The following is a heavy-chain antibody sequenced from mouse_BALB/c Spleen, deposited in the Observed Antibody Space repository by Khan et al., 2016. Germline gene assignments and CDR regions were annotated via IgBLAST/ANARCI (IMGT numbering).Heavy chain of an antibody. CDR1: GFTFSSYG. J-gene: IGHJ4*01. V-gene: IGHV5-6-3*01. Sequence: EVELVESGGGLVQPGGSLKLSCAASGFTFSSYGMSWVRQTPEMRLELVATINSNGGSTYYPDSVKGRLTISRDNAKNTQYLQMCSLKSEDTAMYYCARDDDDYAMDYWGQGTTVTVSS. CDR2: INSNGGST. D-gene: IGHD2-3*01. CDR3: ARDDDDYAMDY.